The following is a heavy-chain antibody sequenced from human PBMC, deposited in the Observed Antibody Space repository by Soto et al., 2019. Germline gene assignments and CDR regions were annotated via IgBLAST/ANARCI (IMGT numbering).Heavy chain of an antibody. D-gene: IGHD3-10*01. CDR3: ARQIREYYGSGSTFDY. V-gene: IGHV4-39*01. J-gene: IGHJ4*02. Sequence: SETLSLTCTVSGGSISSSSYYWGWIRQPPGKGLEWIGSIYYSGSTYYNPSLKSRVTISVDTSKNQFSLKLSSVTAADTAVYYCARQIREYYGSGSTFDYWGQGTLVTVSS. CDR2: IYYSGST. CDR1: GGSISSSSYY.